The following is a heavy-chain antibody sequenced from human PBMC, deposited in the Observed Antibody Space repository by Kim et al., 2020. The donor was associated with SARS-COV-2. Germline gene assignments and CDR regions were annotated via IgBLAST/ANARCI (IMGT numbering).Heavy chain of an antibody. J-gene: IGHJ6*02. D-gene: IGHD3-9*01. CDR3: ARGQLTRYFDWLPPASSYGMDV. Sequence: SETLSLTCAVYGGSFSGYYWSWIRQPPGKGLEWIGEINHSGSTNYNPSLKSRVTISVDTSKNQFSLKLSSVTAADTAVYYCARGQLTRYFDWLPPASSYGMDVWGQGTTVTVSS. CDR1: GGSFSGYY. V-gene: IGHV4-34*01. CDR2: INHSGST.